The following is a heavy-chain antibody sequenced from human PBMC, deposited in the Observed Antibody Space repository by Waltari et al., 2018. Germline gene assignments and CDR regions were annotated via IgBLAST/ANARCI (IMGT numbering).Heavy chain of an antibody. Sequence: QVQLVESGGGVVQPGRSLRLSCAASGFTFSSYGMHWVSQAPGKGVEWVGVIWYDGSNKYYADSVKGRFTISRDNSKNTLYLQMNSLRADDTAVYYCARDRVLRGTPYYFDYWGQGTLVTVSS. J-gene: IGHJ4*02. CDR1: GFTFSSYG. V-gene: IGHV3-33*01. CDR3: ARDRVLRGTPYYFDY. CDR2: IWYDGSNK. D-gene: IGHD3-3*01.